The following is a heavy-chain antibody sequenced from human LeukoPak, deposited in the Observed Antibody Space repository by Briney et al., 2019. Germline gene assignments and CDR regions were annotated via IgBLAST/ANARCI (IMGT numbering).Heavy chain of an antibody. D-gene: IGHD2-15*01. J-gene: IGHJ4*02. V-gene: IGHV4-61*02. Sequence: SETLSLTCTVSGGSISSGSYYWSWIRQPAGKGLEWIGRIYTSGSTNYNPSLKSRVTISVDTSKNQFSLKLSSVTAADTAVYYCASFSGGSCYWGQGTLVTVSS. CDR1: GGSISSGSYY. CDR2: IYTSGST. CDR3: ASFSGGSCY.